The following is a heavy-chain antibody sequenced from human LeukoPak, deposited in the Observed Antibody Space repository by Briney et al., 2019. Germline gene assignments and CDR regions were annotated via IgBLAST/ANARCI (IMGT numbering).Heavy chain of an antibody. V-gene: IGHV4-39*01. CDR1: GGSISSSSYY. Sequence: SETLSLTCTVSGGSISSSSYYWGWIRQPPGKGLELIGSIYYSGSTYYNPSLKSRVTISVDTSKNQFSLKLSSVTAADTAVYYCARRGDYYDSSGYYADAFDIWGQGTMVTVSS. CDR2: IYYSGST. D-gene: IGHD3-22*01. J-gene: IGHJ3*02. CDR3: ARRGDYYDSSGYYADAFDI.